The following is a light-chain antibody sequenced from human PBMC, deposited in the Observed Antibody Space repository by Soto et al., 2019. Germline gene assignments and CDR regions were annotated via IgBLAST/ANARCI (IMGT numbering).Light chain of an antibody. CDR1: SRDVGAYNY. Sequence: QSVLTQPASVSGSPGQSITISCTGTSRDVGAYNYVSWYQQHPGKPPKLMIFEVSGRPPGVSDRFSGSKSGNTASLTISGLQAEDEADYYCSSYANTAHVFGTGTKLTVL. CDR2: EVS. V-gene: IGLV2-14*01. CDR3: SSYANTAHV. J-gene: IGLJ1*01.